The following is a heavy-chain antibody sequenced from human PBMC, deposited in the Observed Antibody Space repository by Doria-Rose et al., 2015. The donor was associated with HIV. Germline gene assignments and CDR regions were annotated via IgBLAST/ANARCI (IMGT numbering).Heavy chain of an antibody. Sequence: VQLQESGGGLVQPGRSLRLSCRVFGFTFADSAINWVRQAPGKGLEWLGFIRSKAYGGTTEYAASLKDRFTISRDDSNTIAYLHMNSLKTEDTAVYFCTKSYNNFWSGSYYDYWGLGTLVTVSS. CDR1: GFTFADSA. J-gene: IGHJ4*02. V-gene: IGHV3-49*04. D-gene: IGHD3-3*01. CDR2: IRSKAYGGTT. CDR3: TKSYNNFWSGSYYDY.